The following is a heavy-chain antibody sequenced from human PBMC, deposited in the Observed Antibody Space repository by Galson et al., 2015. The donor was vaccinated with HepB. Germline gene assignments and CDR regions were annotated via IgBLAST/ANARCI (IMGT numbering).Heavy chain of an antibody. V-gene: IGHV1-24*01. CDR2: FDPEDGET. CDR3: ATGPTVYYYYYGMDV. Sequence: CKVSGYTLTESSMHWVRQAPGKGLEWMGGFDPEDGETIYAQKFQGRVTMTEDTSTDTAYMELSSLRSEDTAVYYCATGPTVYYYYYGMDVWGQGTTVTVSS. CDR1: GYTLTESS. D-gene: IGHD4-17*01. J-gene: IGHJ6*02.